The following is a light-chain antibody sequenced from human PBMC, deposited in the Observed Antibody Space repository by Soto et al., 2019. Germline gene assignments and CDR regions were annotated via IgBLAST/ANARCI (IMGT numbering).Light chain of an antibody. CDR3: MQALQTPRT. V-gene: IGKV2-28*01. J-gene: IGKJ1*01. CDR2: LGS. CDR1: QSLVDSTGNNL. Sequence: DIVMTQSPLSLPVTPGEPAYISCRSSQSLVDSTGNNLLDWYLQKPGQSPQLLIYLGSIRASGGHDRFSGSGSGTDFTLQISRVEAEDVGVYYCMQALQTPRTFGQGTKVEIK.